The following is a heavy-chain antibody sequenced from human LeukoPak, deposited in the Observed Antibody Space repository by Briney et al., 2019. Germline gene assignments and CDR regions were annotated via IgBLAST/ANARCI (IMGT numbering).Heavy chain of an antibody. V-gene: IGHV3-15*01. CDR3: TTVTSYYYDSSGTTSAVDY. J-gene: IGHJ4*02. CDR1: GFTFSNAW. CDR2: IKSKTDGGTT. D-gene: IGHD3-22*01. Sequence: GGSLRLSCAASGFTFSNAWMSWVRQAPGTGLEWVGRIKSKTDGGTTDYAAPVKGRFTISRDDSKNTLYLQMNSLKTEDTAVYYCTTVTSYYYDSSGTTSAVDYWGQGTLVTVSS.